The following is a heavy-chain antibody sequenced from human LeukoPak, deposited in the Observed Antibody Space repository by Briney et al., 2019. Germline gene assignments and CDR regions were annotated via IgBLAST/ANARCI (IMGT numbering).Heavy chain of an antibody. J-gene: IGHJ4*02. D-gene: IGHD3-22*01. CDR1: GFTFRKHH. Sequence: PGGSLRLSCAASGFTFRKHHMDWVRQAPGKGLEWVGRSRNKANGYNTQYAASVKRRFTISRDDSNNSLFLQMNSLKTEDTAVYYCTRFKYDSSGYYVGGDYWGQGTLVLVSS. V-gene: IGHV3-72*01. CDR3: TRFKYDSSGYYVGGDY. CDR2: SRNKANGYNT.